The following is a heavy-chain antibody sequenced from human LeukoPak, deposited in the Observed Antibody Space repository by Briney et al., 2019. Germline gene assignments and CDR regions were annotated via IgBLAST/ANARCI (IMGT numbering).Heavy chain of an antibody. V-gene: IGHV3-15*01. Sequence: KPGGSLRLSCAASGFTFSNAWMSWVRQAPGKGLEWVGRIKSKTDGGTTDYAAPVKGRFTISRDDSKNTLYLQMNSLKTEDTAVYYCTTGHKYGQAWFDSWGQGTLVTVSS. CDR1: GFTFSNAW. CDR2: IKSKTDGGTT. D-gene: IGHD2-8*01. CDR3: TTGHKYGQAWFDS. J-gene: IGHJ5*01.